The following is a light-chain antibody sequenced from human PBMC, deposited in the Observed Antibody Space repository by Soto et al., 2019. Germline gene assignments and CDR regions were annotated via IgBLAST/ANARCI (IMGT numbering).Light chain of an antibody. Sequence: DIVMTQSPDSLAVSLGERATINCKSSQNLLYSNNKNYLAWFQQKPGQPPKLLIYWASTRDAGVPDRFSGSGSGTDFTLTISRLEPEDFAVYYCQQYGSSLSFGQGTKVDIK. V-gene: IGKV4-1*01. CDR2: WAS. J-gene: IGKJ1*01. CDR1: QNLLYSNNKNY. CDR3: QQYGSSLS.